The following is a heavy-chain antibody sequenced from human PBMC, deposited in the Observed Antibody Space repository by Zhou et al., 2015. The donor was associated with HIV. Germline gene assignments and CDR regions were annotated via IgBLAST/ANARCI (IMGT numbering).Heavy chain of an antibody. Sequence: QVQLVQSGAEVKKPGASVKVSCKASGYTFTSYAMHWVRQAPGQRLEWMGWINAGNGNTKYSQKFQGRVTITRDTSASTAYMELSSLRSEDTAVYYCARSDCSSTSCRIYFDYWGQGTLVTVSS. V-gene: IGHV1-3*01. CDR3: ARSDCSSTSCRIYFDY. CDR2: INAGNGNT. J-gene: IGHJ4*02. D-gene: IGHD2-2*01. CDR1: GYTFTSYA.